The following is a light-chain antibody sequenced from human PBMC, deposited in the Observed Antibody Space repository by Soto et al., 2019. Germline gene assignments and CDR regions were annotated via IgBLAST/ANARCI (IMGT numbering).Light chain of an antibody. J-gene: IGKJ4*01. Sequence: EIVMTQSPATLSVSPGEGATLSCRASQSVGINLAWYQQKPGQAPRVVVYGASTRATGIPARFSGSGSGTEFTLTVTRLEPEDFAVYYCQQFSSYPLTFGGGTKVDIK. CDR2: GAS. V-gene: IGKV3-15*01. CDR3: QQFSSYPLT. CDR1: QSVGIN.